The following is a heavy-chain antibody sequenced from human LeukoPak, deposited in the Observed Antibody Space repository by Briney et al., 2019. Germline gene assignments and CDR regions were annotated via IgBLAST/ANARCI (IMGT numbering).Heavy chain of an antibody. CDR2: IYTSGST. CDR3: ARDRVYCSSTSCYRGWFDP. V-gene: IGHV4-61*02. J-gene: IGHJ5*02. D-gene: IGHD2-2*01. CDR1: GGSISRGSYY. Sequence: SQTLSLTCTVSGGSISRGSYYWSWIRQPAGKGLEWIGRIYTSGSTNYNPSLKSRVTISVDTSKNQFSLKLSSVTAADTAVYYCARDRVYCSSTSCYRGWFDPWGQGTLVTVSS.